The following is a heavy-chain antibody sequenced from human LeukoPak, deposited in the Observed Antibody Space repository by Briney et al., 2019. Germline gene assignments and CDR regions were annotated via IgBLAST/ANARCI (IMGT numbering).Heavy chain of an antibody. CDR3: ARAYGDYANYYYYYMDV. Sequence: KASETLSLTCTVSGGSISSYYWGWIRQPPGKGLEWIGSIYHSGSTYYNPSLKSRVTISVDTSKNQFSLKLSSVTAADTAVYYCARAYGDYANYYYYYMDVWGKGTTVTVSS. CDR2: IYHSGST. J-gene: IGHJ6*03. CDR1: GGSISSYY. V-gene: IGHV4-38-2*02. D-gene: IGHD4-17*01.